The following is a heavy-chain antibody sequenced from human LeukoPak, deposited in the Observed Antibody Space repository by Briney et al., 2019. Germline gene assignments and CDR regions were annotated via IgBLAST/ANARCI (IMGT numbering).Heavy chain of an antibody. J-gene: IGHJ5*02. V-gene: IGHV3-23*01. CDR1: GFTFSSYA. Sequence: GGSLRLSCAASGFTFSSYAMSWVRQAPGKGLEWVSAISGSGGSTYYADSVKGRFTISRDNSKNTLYLQMNSLIGEDTAAYYCTRSDWFDPWGQGTLVTVSS. CDR2: ISGSGGST. CDR3: TRSDWFDP.